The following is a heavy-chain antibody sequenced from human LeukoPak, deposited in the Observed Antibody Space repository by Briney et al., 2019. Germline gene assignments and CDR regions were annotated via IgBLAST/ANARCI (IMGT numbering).Heavy chain of an antibody. CDR1: GFTFSTST. Sequence: PGGSLRLSCEASGFTFSTSTMHWVRQAPGKGLEWVANINQHGGDIHYVDSVKGRFTISRDNAKNSVYLQMNSLRAEDTAVYYCARGSYCSGGSCYEDAFDIWGQGTMVTVSS. J-gene: IGHJ3*02. V-gene: IGHV3-7*01. CDR2: INQHGGDI. CDR3: ARGSYCSGGSCYEDAFDI. D-gene: IGHD2-15*01.